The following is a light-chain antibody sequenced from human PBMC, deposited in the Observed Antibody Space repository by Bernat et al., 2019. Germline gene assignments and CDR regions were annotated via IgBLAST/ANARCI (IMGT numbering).Light chain of an antibody. CDR1: QSISSW. CDR2: KAS. J-gene: IGKJ4*01. CDR3: QHYSSYPIT. V-gene: IGKV1-5*03. Sequence: DIQMTQSPSTLSVSVGDRVTITCRASQSISSWLAWYQQKPGKPPKFLIYKASSLESGVPSRFSGSGSGTEFTLTISSLQPDDFATYYCQHYSSYPITFGGGTTVEIK.